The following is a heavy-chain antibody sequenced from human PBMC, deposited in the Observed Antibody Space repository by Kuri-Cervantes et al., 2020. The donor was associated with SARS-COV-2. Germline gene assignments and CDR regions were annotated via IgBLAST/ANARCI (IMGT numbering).Heavy chain of an antibody. J-gene: IGHJ4*02. Sequence: SVKVSCKASGGTFSSYAISWVRQAPGQGLEWMGGIIPIFGTANYAQKFQGRVTITADESTSTAYVELSSLRSEDTAVYYCARVTGKVWGHFDYWGQGTLVTVSS. V-gene: IGHV1-69*13. CDR2: IIPIFGTA. CDR1: GGTFSSYA. CDR3: ARVTGKVWGHFDY. D-gene: IGHD7-27*01.